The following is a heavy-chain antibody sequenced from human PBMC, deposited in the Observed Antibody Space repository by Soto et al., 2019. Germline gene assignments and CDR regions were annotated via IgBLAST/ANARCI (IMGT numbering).Heavy chain of an antibody. CDR1: GFTFSSYG. D-gene: IGHD3-22*01. J-gene: IGHJ6*02. CDR3: AKDGGGITMIVVVDYYYGMDV. Sequence: GGSLRLSCAASGFTFSSYGMHWVRQAPGKGLEWVAVISYDGSNKYYADSVKGRFTISRDNSKNTLYLQMNSLRAEDTAVYYCAKDGGGITMIVVVDYYYGMDVWGQGTTVTVSS. V-gene: IGHV3-30*18. CDR2: ISYDGSNK.